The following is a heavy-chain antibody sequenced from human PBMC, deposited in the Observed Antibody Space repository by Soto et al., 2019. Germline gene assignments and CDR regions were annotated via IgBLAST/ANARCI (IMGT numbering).Heavy chain of an antibody. D-gene: IGHD2-2*01. CDR3: ARAFGSTMPSLF. CDR2: IYYSGST. V-gene: IGHV4-59*01. CDR1: GGYISSYY. J-gene: IGHJ4*02. Sequence: QVQLQESGPGLVKPSETLFLTCTVSGGYISSYYWTWIRQPPGKGLEWIGYIYYSGSTNYNPSLKSRVTMSIDTSKNQFSLKLSSVTAADTAVYYCARAFGSTMPSLFWGQGTLVTVSS.